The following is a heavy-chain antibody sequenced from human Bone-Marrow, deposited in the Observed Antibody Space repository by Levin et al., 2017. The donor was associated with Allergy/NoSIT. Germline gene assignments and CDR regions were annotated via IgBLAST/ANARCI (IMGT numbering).Heavy chain of an antibody. Sequence: ASAKVSCKTSGFSGISWVRQAPGQGLEWMGWISAYNGDTDYAQRLQGRVTMTIDTSTSTAFMELRSLRSDDTAVYYCARVRFGGAYYFEYWGQGTLVTVSS. V-gene: IGHV1-18*01. J-gene: IGHJ4*02. CDR2: ISAYNGDT. CDR3: ARVRFGGAYYFEY. D-gene: IGHD3-10*01. CDR1: GFSG.